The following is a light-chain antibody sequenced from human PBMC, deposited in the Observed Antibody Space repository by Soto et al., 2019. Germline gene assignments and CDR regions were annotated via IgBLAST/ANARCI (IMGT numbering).Light chain of an antibody. CDR1: QSVSSD. V-gene: IGKV3-15*01. CDR2: GAS. Sequence: EIVMTQSPATVSVSPGERASLSCRASQSVSSDLAWYQQKPGQAPRLLIYGASTRATGISARFGGSGSGTEFTLTISSLQSEDFAVYYCQQYNDWPRTFGQGTKV. J-gene: IGKJ1*01. CDR3: QQYNDWPRT.